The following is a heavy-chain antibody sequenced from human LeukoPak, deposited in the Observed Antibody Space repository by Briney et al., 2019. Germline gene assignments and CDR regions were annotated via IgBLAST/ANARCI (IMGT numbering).Heavy chain of an antibody. CDR3: ARGGDYYDSSGYYYADS. CDR1: GFTFDDYG. V-gene: IGHV3-20*01. D-gene: IGHD3-22*01. Sequence: GGSLRLSCAASGFTFDDYGMSWVRQAPGKGLEWVSGINWNGGSTGYADSVKGRFTISRDNAKNSLYLQMNSLRAEDTALYHCARGGDYYDSSGYYYADSWGQGTLVTASS. CDR2: INWNGGST. J-gene: IGHJ4*02.